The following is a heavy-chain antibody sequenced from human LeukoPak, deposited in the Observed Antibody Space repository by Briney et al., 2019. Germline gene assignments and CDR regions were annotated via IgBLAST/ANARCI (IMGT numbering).Heavy chain of an antibody. Sequence: PSETLSLTCSVSGFSITSGRYYWTWIRQYPEKGLEWIGYSYYSGSTHFKPSLKSRAAISLDKSKNQFSLNLTSATAADTAVYYCARATYDLLTGYYLDSWGQGTLFTVSS. D-gene: IGHD3-9*01. CDR2: SYYSGST. J-gene: IGHJ4*02. CDR3: ARATYDLLTGYYLDS. V-gene: IGHV4-31*03. CDR1: GFSITSGRYY.